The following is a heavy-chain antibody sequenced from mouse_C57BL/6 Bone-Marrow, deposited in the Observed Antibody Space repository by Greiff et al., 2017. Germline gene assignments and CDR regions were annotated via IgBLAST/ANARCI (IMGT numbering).Heavy chain of an antibody. CDR2: IDPENGDT. Sequence: EVQVVESGAELVRPGASVKLSCTASGFNIKDDYMHWVKQRPEQGLEWIGWIDPENGDTEYASKFQGKATITADTSSNTAYLQLSSLTSEDTAVYYGTTYATTVAYYFDYWGQGTTLTVSS. D-gene: IGHD1-1*01. J-gene: IGHJ2*01. CDR1: GFNIKDDY. V-gene: IGHV14-4*01. CDR3: TTYATTVAYYFDY.